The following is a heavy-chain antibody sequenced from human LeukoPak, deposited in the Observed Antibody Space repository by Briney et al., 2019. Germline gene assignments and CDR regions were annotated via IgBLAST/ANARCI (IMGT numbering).Heavy chain of an antibody. D-gene: IGHD3-9*01. CDR1: GGSISGHY. V-gene: IGHV4-59*11. J-gene: IGHJ4*02. CDR3: ARRGPGYPYYFDY. Sequence: SETLSLTCSVSGGSISGHYWSWIRQPPGKGLEWIGYIHYGGNTDYNPSLQSRVSMLVDTPRNQFLLRLTSVTAADTAVYYCARRGPGYPYYFDYWGQGALVTVSS. CDR2: IHYGGNT.